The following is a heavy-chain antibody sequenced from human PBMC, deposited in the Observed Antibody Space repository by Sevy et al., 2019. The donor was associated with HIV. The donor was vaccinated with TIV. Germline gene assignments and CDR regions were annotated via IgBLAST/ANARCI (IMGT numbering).Heavy chain of an antibody. CDR2: ISERATTI. V-gene: IGHV3-48*01. J-gene: IGHJ4*02. CDR3: TRVVWRPYRFDDY. CDR1: GFPFNTYG. D-gene: IGHD3-16*02. Sequence: GGSLRLSCAASGFPFNTYGMNWIRQAPGKGLEWVSYISERATTIYYADSVRGRFTISIDNAGNSLYLQMNNLTAEDTAMYYCTRVVWRPYRFDDYWGPGTLVTVSS.